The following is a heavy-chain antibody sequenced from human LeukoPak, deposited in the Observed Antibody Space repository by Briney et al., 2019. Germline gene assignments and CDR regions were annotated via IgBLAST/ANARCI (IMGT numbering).Heavy chain of an antibody. CDR3: AGQYYYDSSGYGRVVY. D-gene: IGHD3-22*01. Sequence: SETLSLTCTVSGGSISSYYWSWIRQPPGKGLEWIGYIYYSGSTNYNPSLKSRVTISVDTSKNQFSLKLSSVTAADTAVYYCAGQYYYDSSGYGRVVYWGQGTLVTVSS. CDR2: IYYSGST. J-gene: IGHJ4*02. CDR1: GGSISSYY. V-gene: IGHV4-59*01.